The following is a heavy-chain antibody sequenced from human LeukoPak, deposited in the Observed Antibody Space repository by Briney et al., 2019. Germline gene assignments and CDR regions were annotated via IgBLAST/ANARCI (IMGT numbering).Heavy chain of an antibody. CDR1: GYTFTGYH. CDR2: INPNSGDT. D-gene: IGHD2-2*01. J-gene: IGHJ4*02. V-gene: IGHV1-2*06. CDR3: ARDYCSSTSCLFDY. Sequence: ASVKVSCRASGYTFTGYHMHWVRQAPGQGLEWMGRINPNSGDTNYAQKFQGRVTMTRDTSISTAYMELSRLRSDDTAVYYCARDYCSSTSCLFDYWGQGTLVTVSS.